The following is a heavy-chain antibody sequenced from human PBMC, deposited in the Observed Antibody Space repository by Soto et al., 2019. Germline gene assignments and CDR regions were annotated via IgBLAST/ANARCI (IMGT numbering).Heavy chain of an antibody. J-gene: IGHJ6*02. Sequence: SETLSLTCAVYGGSFSGYYWSWIRQPPGKGLEWIGEINHSGSTNYNPSLKSRVTISVDTSKNQFSLKLSSVTAADTAVYYCASVRYSSSSRYYYGMDVWAKGPRSPSP. D-gene: IGHD6-6*01. CDR2: INHSGST. CDR3: ASVRYSSSSRYYYGMDV. V-gene: IGHV4-34*01. CDR1: GGSFSGYY.